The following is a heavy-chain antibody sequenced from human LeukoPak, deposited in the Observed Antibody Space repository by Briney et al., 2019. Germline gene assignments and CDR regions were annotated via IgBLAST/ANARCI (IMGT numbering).Heavy chain of an antibody. CDR2: IYFTGST. CDR1: GVSINNSSFS. D-gene: IGHD3-22*01. V-gene: IGHV4-39*07. CDR3: ARERGYYDSSGLNWFDP. J-gene: IGHJ5*02. Sequence: PSETLSLTCSISGVSINNSSFSWGWIRQPPGKGLEWIGNIYFTGSTYYNPSLKSRVTISVDTSKSQCSLKLSSVTAAETAVYYCARERGYYDSSGLNWFDPWGQGTLVTVSS.